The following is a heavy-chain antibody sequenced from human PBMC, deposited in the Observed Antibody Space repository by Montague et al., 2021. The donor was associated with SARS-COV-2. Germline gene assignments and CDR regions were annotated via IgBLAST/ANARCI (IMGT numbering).Heavy chain of an antibody. D-gene: IGHD3-10*01. Sequence: SLRLSCAASGFIFKDYWMHWVRQVPGKGLVWVLRINGVGSATTYADFVKGRFTISRDNAENTLYLQMDSLRAEDTAVYYCARDFAHRGDWGQGTLVTVSS. CDR2: INGVGSAT. CDR1: GFIFKDYW. V-gene: IGHV3-74*01. CDR3: ARDFAHRGD. J-gene: IGHJ4*02.